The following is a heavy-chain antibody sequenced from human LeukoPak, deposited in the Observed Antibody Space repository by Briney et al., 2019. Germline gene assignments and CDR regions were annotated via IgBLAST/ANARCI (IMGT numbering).Heavy chain of an antibody. J-gene: IGHJ4*02. D-gene: IGHD3-3*01. CDR1: GGSITSYY. Sequence: SETLSLTCTVSGGSITSYYWSWIRQSAGKGLEWIGRIYITGSTTYNPSLKSRVTMSLDTSKNQFSLKLNSVTTADTAVYYCARSPHYDFWSGYSFDYWGQGTLVTVSS. CDR2: IYITGST. CDR3: ARSPHYDFWSGYSFDY. V-gene: IGHV4-4*07.